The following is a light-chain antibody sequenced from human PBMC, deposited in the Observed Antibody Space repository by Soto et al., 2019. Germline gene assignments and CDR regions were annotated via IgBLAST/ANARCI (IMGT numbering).Light chain of an antibody. CDR2: SNT. J-gene: IGLJ1*01. CDR3: SSYAGTNNLLYV. CDR1: SSNIGSNY. V-gene: IGLV1-47*01. Sequence: QSVLTQPPSASGTPGQTVTISCSGSSSNIGSNYVYWYQRLPGMAPKLLIYSNTQRPSGVPDRFSGSKSANTASLTVSGLQPEDEADYYCSSYAGTNNLLYVFGTGTKLTVL.